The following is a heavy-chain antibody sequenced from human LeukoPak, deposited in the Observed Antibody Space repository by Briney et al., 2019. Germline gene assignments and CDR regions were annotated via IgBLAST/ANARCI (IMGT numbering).Heavy chain of an antibody. CDR2: INTDGTVT. V-gene: IGHV3-74*01. J-gene: IGHJ4*02. CDR1: GFTFSKDW. D-gene: IGHD6-19*01. CDR3: ATKQWLAPPPDS. Sequence: GGSLRLSFAASGFTFSKDWVLWVRQTPGKGLESVSRINTDGTVTTYADSVKGRFTVSRDNADNTMFLQMNSVRDEDTAVYYCATKQWLAPPPDSWGQGTPVTVSS.